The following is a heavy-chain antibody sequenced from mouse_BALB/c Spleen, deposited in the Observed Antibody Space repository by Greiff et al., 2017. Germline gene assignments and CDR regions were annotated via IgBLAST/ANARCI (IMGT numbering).Heavy chain of an antibody. Sequence: QVHVKQSGAELARPGASVKLSCKASGYTFTSYWMQWVKQRPGQGLEWIGAIYPGDGDTRYTQKFKGKATLTADKSSSTAYMQLSSLASEDSAVYYCASGNFDYWGQGTTLTVSS. V-gene: IGHV1-87*01. D-gene: IGHD1-1*02. CDR1: GYTFTSYW. J-gene: IGHJ2*01. CDR3: ASGNFDY. CDR2: IYPGDGDT.